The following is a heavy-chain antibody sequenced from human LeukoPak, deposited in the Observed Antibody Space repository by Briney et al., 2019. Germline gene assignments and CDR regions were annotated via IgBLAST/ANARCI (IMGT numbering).Heavy chain of an antibody. J-gene: IGHJ5*02. Sequence: PSETLSLTCTVSGGSISSSSYYWGWIRQPPGQGLESIGNIYYSGSTYYNPSLKSRVTIFLDTSKNQFSLKLSSVTAADTAVYYCARLRAGWFDPWGQGTLVTVSS. D-gene: IGHD6-19*01. CDR3: ARLRAGWFDP. V-gene: IGHV4-39*01. CDR2: IYYSGST. CDR1: GGSISSSSYY.